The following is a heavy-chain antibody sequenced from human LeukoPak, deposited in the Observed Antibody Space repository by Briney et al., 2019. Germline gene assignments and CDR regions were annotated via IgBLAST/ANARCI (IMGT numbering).Heavy chain of an antibody. D-gene: IGHD2-15*01. CDR3: ARRPDSQGYCSGGSCYKGDYYYMDV. CDR2: INHSGST. CDR1: GGSFSGYY. V-gene: IGHV4-34*01. Sequence: TASETLSLTCAVYGGSFSGYYWSWIRQPPGKGLEWIGEINHSGSTNYNPSLKSRVTISVDTSKNQFSLKLSSVTAADTAVYYCARRPDSQGYCSGGSCYKGDYYYMDVWGKGTTVTISS. J-gene: IGHJ6*03.